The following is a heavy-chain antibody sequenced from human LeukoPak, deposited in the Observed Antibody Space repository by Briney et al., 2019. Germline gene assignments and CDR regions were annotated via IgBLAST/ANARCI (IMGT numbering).Heavy chain of an antibody. V-gene: IGHV4-38-2*02. CDR1: GYSISSGYY. Sequence: SETLSLTCTVSGYSISSGYYWGWIRQPPGKGLEWIGSIYHSGSTYYNPSLKSRVTISVDTSKNQFPLKLSSVTAADTAVYYCARFRVGDWGQGTLVTVSS. J-gene: IGHJ4*02. CDR3: ARFRVGD. D-gene: IGHD1-26*01. CDR2: IYHSGST.